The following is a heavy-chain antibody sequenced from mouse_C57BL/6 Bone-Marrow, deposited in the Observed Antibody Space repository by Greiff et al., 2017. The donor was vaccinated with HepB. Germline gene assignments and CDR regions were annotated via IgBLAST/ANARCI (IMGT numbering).Heavy chain of an antibody. CDR2: ISDGGSYT. V-gene: IGHV5-4*01. D-gene: IGHD6-1*01. CDR1: GFTFSSYA. Sequence: EVMLVESGGGLVKSGGSLKLSCAASGFTFSSYAMSWVRQTPEKRLEWVATISDGGSYTYYPDNVKGRFTISRDNAKNNLYLQMSHLKSEDTAMYYCARDRPLRGYFDYWGQGTTLTVSS. CDR3: ARDRPLRGYFDY. J-gene: IGHJ2*01.